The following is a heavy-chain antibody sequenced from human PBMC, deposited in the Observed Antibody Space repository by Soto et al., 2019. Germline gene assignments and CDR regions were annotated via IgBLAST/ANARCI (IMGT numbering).Heavy chain of an antibody. D-gene: IGHD5-12*01. V-gene: IGHV3-33*01. CDR2: IWYDGSNK. J-gene: IGHJ6*02. Sequence: QVQLVESGGGVVQPGRSLRLSCAASGFTFSSYGMHWVRQAPGKGLEWVAVIWYDGSNKYYADSVKGRFTISRDNSKNTLSLQMNSLRAEDTAVYYCARGGLGYDLNYYYGMDVWGQGTTVTVSS. CDR3: ARGGLGYDLNYYYGMDV. CDR1: GFTFSSYG.